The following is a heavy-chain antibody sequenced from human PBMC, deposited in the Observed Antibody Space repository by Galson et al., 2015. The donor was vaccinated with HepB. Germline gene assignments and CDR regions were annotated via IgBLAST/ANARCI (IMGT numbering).Heavy chain of an antibody. CDR3: AKDLTMVRGVTPIDY. J-gene: IGHJ4*02. Sequence: SLRLSCAASGFTFSDYYMSWIRQAPGKGLEWVSYISSSGSTIYYADSVKGRFTISRDNAKNSLYLQMNSLRAEDTAVYYCAKDLTMVRGVTPIDYWGQGTLVTVSS. CDR1: GFTFSDYY. CDR2: ISSSGSTI. D-gene: IGHD3-10*01. V-gene: IGHV3-11*01.